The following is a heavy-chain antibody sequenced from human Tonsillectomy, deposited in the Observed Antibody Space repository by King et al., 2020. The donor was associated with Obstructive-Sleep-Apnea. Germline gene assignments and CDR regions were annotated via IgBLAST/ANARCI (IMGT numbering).Heavy chain of an antibody. V-gene: IGHV4-59*08. CDR3: GRHRGVEDYGGYGDYFDF. J-gene: IGHJ4*02. D-gene: IGHD5-12*01. CDR1: GDSINNYY. CDR2: MYYNGNT. Sequence: QLQESGPGLVKPSQTLSLTCTVSGDSINNYYWSWIRQPPGKGLEWVVYMYYNGNTNYNPSLTGRVTISADTSKIQFSLRLNSVTAADKTVYYCGRHRGVEDYGGYGDYFDFWGQGTLVTVSS.